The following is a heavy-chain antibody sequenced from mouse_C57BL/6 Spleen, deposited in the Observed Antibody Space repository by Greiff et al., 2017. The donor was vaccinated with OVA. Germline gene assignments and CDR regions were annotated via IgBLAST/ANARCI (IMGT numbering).Heavy chain of an antibody. CDR2: IWSGGST. Sequence: VQLQQSGPGLVQPSQSLSITCTVSGFSLTSYGVHWVRQSPGKGLEWLGVIWSGGSTDYNAAFISRLSISKDNSKSQVFFKMNSLQADDTAIYYCARNLGSSYWYFDVWGTGTTVTVSS. J-gene: IGHJ1*03. CDR3: ARNLGSSYWYFDV. V-gene: IGHV2-2*01. D-gene: IGHD1-1*01. CDR1: GFSLTSYG.